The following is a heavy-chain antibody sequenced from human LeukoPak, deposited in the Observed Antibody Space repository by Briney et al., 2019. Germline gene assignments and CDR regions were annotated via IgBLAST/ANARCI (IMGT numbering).Heavy chain of an antibody. CDR2: IDWDDDK. Sequence: SGPALVKPTQTLTLTCTFSGFSLSASGMCVSWIRQPPGKALEWLARIDWDDDKYYSTSLKTRLTISKDTSKNQVVLTMTNMDPVDTATYYCARTTAMAPLNYYYGMDVWGQGTTVTVSS. J-gene: IGHJ6*02. V-gene: IGHV2-70*11. CDR1: GFSLSASGMC. CDR3: ARTTAMAPLNYYYGMDV. D-gene: IGHD5-18*01.